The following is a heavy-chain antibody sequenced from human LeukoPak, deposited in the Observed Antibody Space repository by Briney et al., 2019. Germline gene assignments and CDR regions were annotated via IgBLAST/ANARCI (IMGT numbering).Heavy chain of an antibody. CDR2: ISYDGSNK. CDR1: GFTFSSYA. CDR3: AREVLGYFDY. V-gene: IGHV3-30-3*01. Sequence: GGSLRLSCAASGFTFSSYAMHWVRQAPGKGLEGVAVISYDGSNKYYADSVKGRFTISRDNSKNTLYLQMNSLRAEDTAVYYCAREVLGYFDYWGQGTLVTVSS. J-gene: IGHJ4*02.